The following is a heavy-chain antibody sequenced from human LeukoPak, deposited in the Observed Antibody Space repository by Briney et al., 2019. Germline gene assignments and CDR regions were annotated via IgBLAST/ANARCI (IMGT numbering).Heavy chain of an antibody. Sequence: PSETLSLTCAVYGGSFSGYYWSWIRQPPGKGLEWIGEINHSGSTNYNPSLKSRVTISVDTSKNQFSLKLSSVTAADTAVYYCARYLEDYYGSGSYYYYDYWGQGTLVTVSS. CDR3: ARYLEDYYGSGSYYYYDY. CDR1: GGSFSGYY. J-gene: IGHJ4*02. CDR2: INHSGST. V-gene: IGHV4-34*01. D-gene: IGHD3-10*01.